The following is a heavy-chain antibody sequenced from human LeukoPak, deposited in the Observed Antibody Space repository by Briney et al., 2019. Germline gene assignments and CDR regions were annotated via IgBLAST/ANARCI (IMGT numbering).Heavy chain of an antibody. D-gene: IGHD4-11*01. CDR3: ATVTTLDAFDI. J-gene: IGHJ3*02. CDR1: GGTFSSYA. Sequence: VASVKVSCKASGGTFSSYAISWVRQAPGQGLEWMGGIIPIFGTANYAQKFQGRVTITADESTSTAYMELSSLRSEDTAVYYCATVTTLDAFDIWGQGTMVTVSS. CDR2: IIPIFGTA. V-gene: IGHV1-69*13.